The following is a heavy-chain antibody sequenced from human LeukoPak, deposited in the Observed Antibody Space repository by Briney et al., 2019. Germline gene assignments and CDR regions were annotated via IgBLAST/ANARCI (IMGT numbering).Heavy chain of an antibody. Sequence: GRSLRLSCAASGFTFSSYAMHWVRQAPGKGLEWVAVISYGGDNKYYADSVKGRFTISRDNSKNTLYLQMNSLRAEDTAVYSCARDFEAHDLRPIGYWGQGTLVTVSS. V-gene: IGHV3-30*01. D-gene: IGHD3-3*01. CDR1: GFTFSSYA. CDR2: ISYGGDNK. J-gene: IGHJ4*02. CDR3: ARDFEAHDLRPIGY.